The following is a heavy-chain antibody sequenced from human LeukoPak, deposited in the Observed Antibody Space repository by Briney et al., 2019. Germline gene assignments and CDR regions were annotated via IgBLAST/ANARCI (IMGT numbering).Heavy chain of an antibody. CDR2: IYYSGST. D-gene: IGHD3-22*01. CDR3: ARVYDSSGYYSYYFDY. Sequence: TTSETLSLTCTVSGGSISSYYWSWIRQPPGKGLEWIGYIYYSGSTNYNPSLKSRVTISVDTSKNQFSLKLSSVTAADTAVYYCARVYDSSGYYSYYFDYWGQGTLVTVSS. J-gene: IGHJ4*02. V-gene: IGHV4-59*01. CDR1: GGSISSYY.